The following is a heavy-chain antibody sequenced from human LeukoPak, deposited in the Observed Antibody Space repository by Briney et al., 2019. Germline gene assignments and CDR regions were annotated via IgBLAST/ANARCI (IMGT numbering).Heavy chain of an antibody. J-gene: IGHJ6*02. V-gene: IGHV4-34*01. Sequence: SETLSLTCAVSGGSFSGYYWSWMRQPPGKGLEWIGERNHSGSTNYNPSLKSRVTISVDTSKNQFSLKLSSVTAADTAVYYCARGYIVIAAPGTGCVFCPYYYGMDVWGQGTTVTVSS. D-gene: IGHD6-13*01. CDR2: RNHSGST. CDR1: GGSFSGYY. CDR3: ARGYIVIAAPGTGCVFCPYYYGMDV.